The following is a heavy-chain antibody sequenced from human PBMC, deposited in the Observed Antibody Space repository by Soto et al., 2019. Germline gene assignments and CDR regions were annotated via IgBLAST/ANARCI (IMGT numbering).Heavy chain of an antibody. V-gene: IGHV1-18*01. CDR3: ARDRSPAYYDILPGYSSGP. D-gene: IGHD3-9*01. J-gene: IGHJ4*02. CDR2: ISAYNGNT. Sequence: GASVKVSCKASGYTFTSYGISWVRQAPGQGLEWMGWISAYNGNTNYAQKLQGRVTMTTDTSTSTAYMELRSLRSDATAVYYCARDRSPAYYDILPGYSSGPWGQGTLVTVSS. CDR1: GYTFTSYG.